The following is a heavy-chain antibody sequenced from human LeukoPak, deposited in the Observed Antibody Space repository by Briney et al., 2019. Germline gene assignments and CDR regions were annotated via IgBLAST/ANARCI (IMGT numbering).Heavy chain of an antibody. Sequence: SETLSLTCAVYGGSFSGYYWSWIRQPPGQGLEWIGETNHSGSTNYNPSLKSRVTISVDTSKNQFSLKLSSVTAADTAVYYCARGRLRFLEWPNQSGMDVWGQGTTVTVSS. CDR3: ARGRLRFLEWPNQSGMDV. CDR1: GGSFSGYY. V-gene: IGHV4-34*01. CDR2: TNHSGST. D-gene: IGHD3-3*01. J-gene: IGHJ6*02.